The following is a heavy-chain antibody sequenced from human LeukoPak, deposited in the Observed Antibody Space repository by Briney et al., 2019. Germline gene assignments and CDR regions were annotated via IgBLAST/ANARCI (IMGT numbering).Heavy chain of an antibody. CDR3: AGGLLAARDSD. V-gene: IGHV3-53*01. CDR2: IYSGGST. J-gene: IGHJ4*02. CDR1: GFTVSSNY. Sequence: GGSLRLSCAASGFTVSSNYMSWVRQAPGKGLEWVSIIYSGGSTYYADSVKGRFTISRDNSKNTLYLQMNSLRAEDTAVYYCAGGLLAARDSDWGQGTLVTVSS. D-gene: IGHD1-26*01.